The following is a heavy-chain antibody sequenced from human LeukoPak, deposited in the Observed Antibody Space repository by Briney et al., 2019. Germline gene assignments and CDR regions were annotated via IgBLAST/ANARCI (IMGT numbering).Heavy chain of an antibody. CDR3: ASLADLSSSGYFDC. V-gene: IGHV4-59*01. D-gene: IGHD2-2*01. Sequence: SETLSLACTVSGGSISSYYWSWIRQPPGRGLEWIGYIYYSGSTNYNSSLKSRVTISVDTSKNQFSLKLRSVTAADTAVYYCASLADLSSSGYFDCWGQGTLVTVSS. J-gene: IGHJ4*02. CDR2: IYYSGST. CDR1: GGSISSYY.